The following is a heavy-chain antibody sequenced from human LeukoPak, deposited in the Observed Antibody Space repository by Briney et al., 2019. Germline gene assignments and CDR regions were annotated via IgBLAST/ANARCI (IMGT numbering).Heavy chain of an antibody. J-gene: IGHJ4*02. Sequence: GASVKASCKASGGTFSSYAISWVRQAPGQGLEWMGGIIPIFGTANYAQKFQGRVTITADTSTSTAYMELRSLRSDDTAVYYCARDGGVGATNYWGQGTLVTVSS. CDR1: GGTFSSYA. D-gene: IGHD1-26*01. CDR3: ARDGGVGATNY. V-gene: IGHV1-69*06. CDR2: IIPIFGTA.